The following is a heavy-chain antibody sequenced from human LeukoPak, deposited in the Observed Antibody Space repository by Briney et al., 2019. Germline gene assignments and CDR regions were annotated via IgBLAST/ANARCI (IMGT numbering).Heavy chain of an antibody. Sequence: PGGSLRLSCAASGFTFSSYSMNWVRQAPGKGLEWVSSISSSSSYIYYADSVKGRFTISRDNSKNTLYLQMNSLRAEDTAVYYYARDPSYYYDSSGYYWGQGTLVTVSS. J-gene: IGHJ4*02. V-gene: IGHV3-21*01. D-gene: IGHD3-22*01. CDR1: GFTFSSYS. CDR3: ARDPSYYYDSSGYY. CDR2: ISSSSSYI.